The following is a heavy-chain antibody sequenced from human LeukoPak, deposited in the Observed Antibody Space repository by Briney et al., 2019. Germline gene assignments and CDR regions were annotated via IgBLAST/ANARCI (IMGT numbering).Heavy chain of an antibody. V-gene: IGHV3-23*01. J-gene: IGHJ5*02. CDR3: AKDLGGYTYGRAGVDP. CDR2: ISGSGSNT. D-gene: IGHD5-18*01. CDR1: GFTFSSYV. Sequence: GGSLRLSCAASGFTFSSYVMSWVRQAPGKGLEWVSAISGSGSNTYYADSVKGRFTISRDNSKNILYLQMNSLRAEDTAIYYCAKDLGGYTYGRAGVDPWGQGTLVTVSS.